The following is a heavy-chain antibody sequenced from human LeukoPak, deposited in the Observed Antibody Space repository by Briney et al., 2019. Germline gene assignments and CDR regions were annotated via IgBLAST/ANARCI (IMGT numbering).Heavy chain of an antibody. CDR2: INHSGST. CDR1: GGSFSGYY. Sequence: SETLPLTCAVYGGSFSGYYWSWIRQPPGKGLEWIGEINHSGSTNYNPSLKSRVTISLDTSNNQFSLRLSSVTAADTAVYYCSRGGGSDSSPRINAFDIWGQGTMLTVSS. D-gene: IGHD3-22*01. CDR3: SRGGGSDSSPRINAFDI. J-gene: IGHJ3*02. V-gene: IGHV4-34*01.